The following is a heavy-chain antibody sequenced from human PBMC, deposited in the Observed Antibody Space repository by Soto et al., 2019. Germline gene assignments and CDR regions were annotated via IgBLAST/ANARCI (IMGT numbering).Heavy chain of an antibody. Sequence: PSETLSLTCAVYGGSFSGYYWSWIRQPPGKGLEWIGEINHSGSTNYNPSLKSRVTISVDTSKNQFSLKLSSVTAADTAVYYCARGRVTTRRMDVWGQGTTVTV. CDR1: GGSFSGYY. CDR3: ARGRVTTRRMDV. D-gene: IGHD4-17*01. CDR2: INHSGST. J-gene: IGHJ6*02. V-gene: IGHV4-34*01.